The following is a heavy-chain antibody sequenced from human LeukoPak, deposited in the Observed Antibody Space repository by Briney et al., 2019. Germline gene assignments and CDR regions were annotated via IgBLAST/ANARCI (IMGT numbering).Heavy chain of an antibody. Sequence: GGSLRLSWAASGFTFSSHAMSWVRQAPGKGLEWVSAISGSGGSTYYADSVKGRFTISRDNSKSTLYLQMNSLRAEDTAVYYCAKRFQGFGYNSNWPEDQYFDYWGQGILVTVSS. D-gene: IGHD6-13*01. V-gene: IGHV3-23*01. CDR2: ISGSGGST. CDR3: AKRFQGFGYNSNWPEDQYFDY. CDR1: GFTFSSHA. J-gene: IGHJ4*02.